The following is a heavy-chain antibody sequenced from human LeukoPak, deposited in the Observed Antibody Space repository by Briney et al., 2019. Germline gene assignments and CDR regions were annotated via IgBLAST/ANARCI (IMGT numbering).Heavy chain of an antibody. J-gene: IGHJ6*02. V-gene: IGHV4-34*01. Sequence: SETLSLTCAVYGGSFSGYYWSWIRQPPGKGLEWIGEINHSGSTNHNPSLKSRVTISVDTSKNQFSLKLSSVTAADTAVYYCARGRDYDILTGYYYYYGMDVWGQGTTVTVSS. CDR1: GGSFSGYY. D-gene: IGHD3-9*01. CDR3: ARGRDYDILTGYYYYYGMDV. CDR2: INHSGST.